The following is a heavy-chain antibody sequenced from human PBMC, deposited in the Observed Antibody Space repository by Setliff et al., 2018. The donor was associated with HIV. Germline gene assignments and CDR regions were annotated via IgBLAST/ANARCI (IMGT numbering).Heavy chain of an antibody. CDR2: FDPEDGET. Sequence: GASVKVSCKISGYTLTELSIHWVRQAPGKGLEWMANFDPEDGETFYAEKFQGRVTITADTSTDTAFMELSSLRSEDTAVYYCATDGGPTAWGQGTLVTVSS. J-gene: IGHJ5*02. CDR3: ATDGGPTA. V-gene: IGHV1-24*01. D-gene: IGHD3-16*01. CDR1: GYTLTELS.